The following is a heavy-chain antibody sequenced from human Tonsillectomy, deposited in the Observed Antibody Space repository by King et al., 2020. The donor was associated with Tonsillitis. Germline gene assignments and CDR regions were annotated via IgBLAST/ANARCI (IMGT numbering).Heavy chain of an antibody. Sequence: VQLVESGGGLIQPGGSLRLSCAASGFTVSSNYMSWVRQAPGKGLEWVSVLYIGGTTYYAESVRGRFTISRDNSKNTLYLQMNSLRAEGTAVYYCARDSMLAYYGMDVWAKGPRSPSP. V-gene: IGHV3-53*01. J-gene: IGHJ6*02. CDR1: GFTVSSNY. D-gene: IGHD2-15*01. CDR2: LYIGGTT. CDR3: ARDSMLAYYGMDV.